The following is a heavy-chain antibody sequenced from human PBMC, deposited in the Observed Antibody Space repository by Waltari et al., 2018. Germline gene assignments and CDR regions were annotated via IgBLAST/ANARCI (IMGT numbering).Heavy chain of an antibody. J-gene: IGHJ4*02. CDR3: ATSYYDSSGYYYVLPDY. D-gene: IGHD3-22*01. CDR1: GYTFTDYY. CDR2: VDPEDGET. Sequence: EVQLVQSGAEVKKPGATVKISCKASGYTFTDYYMHWVQKAPGKGLEWMGRVDPEDGETIYAEKFQGRVTITADTSTDTAYMELSSLRSEDTAVYYCATSYYDSSGYYYVLPDYWGQGTLVTVSS. V-gene: IGHV1-69-2*01.